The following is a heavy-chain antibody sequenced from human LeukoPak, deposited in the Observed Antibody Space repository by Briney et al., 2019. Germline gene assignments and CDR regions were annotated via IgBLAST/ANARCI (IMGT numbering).Heavy chain of an antibody. D-gene: IGHD1-14*01. V-gene: IGHV4-38-2*02. Sequence: SETLSLTCTVSGYSISSGYYWGWIRQPPGKGLEWIGSIYHSGSTYYNPSLKSRVTISVDTSKNQFSLKLSSVTAADTAVYYCAAQPDYWGQGTPVTVSS. CDR2: IYHSGST. J-gene: IGHJ4*02. CDR3: AAQPDY. CDR1: GYSISSGYY.